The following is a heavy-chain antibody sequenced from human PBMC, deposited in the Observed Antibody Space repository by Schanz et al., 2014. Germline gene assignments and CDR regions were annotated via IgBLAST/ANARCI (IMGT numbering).Heavy chain of an antibody. CDR1: GGTFRSYT. CDR2: ITPTIGKV. Sequence: QVLLVQSGAEVKKPGSSVKVSCKASGGTFRSYTVSWVRQAPGQGLEWMGRITPTIGKVDYAQKFQGRVTITGEISTRTAYMELTSLTSEDTAVYYCARDPQYYYGSGRGYWGQGTLVTVST. V-gene: IGHV1-69*09. CDR3: ARDPQYYYGSGRGY. J-gene: IGHJ4*02. D-gene: IGHD3-10*01.